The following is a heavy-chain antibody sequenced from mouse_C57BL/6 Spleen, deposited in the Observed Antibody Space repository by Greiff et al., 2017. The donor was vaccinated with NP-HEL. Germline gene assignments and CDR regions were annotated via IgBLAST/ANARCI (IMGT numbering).Heavy chain of an antibody. V-gene: IGHV2-2*01. CDR2: IWSGGST. Sequence: QVQLKESGPGLVQPSQSLSITCTVSGFSLTSYGVHWVRQSPGKGLEWLGVIWSGGSTDYNAAFISRLSISKDNSKSQVFFKMNSLQADDTAIYYCARNTLYYGYDVGAMDYWGQGTSVTVSS. J-gene: IGHJ4*01. CDR3: ARNTLYYGYDVGAMDY. D-gene: IGHD2-2*01. CDR1: GFSLTSYG.